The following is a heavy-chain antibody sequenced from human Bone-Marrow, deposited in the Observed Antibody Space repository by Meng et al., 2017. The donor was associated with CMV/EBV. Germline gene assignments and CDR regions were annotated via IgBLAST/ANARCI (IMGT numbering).Heavy chain of an antibody. D-gene: IGHD2-2*01. CDR2: IIPIFATA. Sequence: SVKVSCKASGGTFNIYTINWVRQAPGQGLEWMGGIIPIFATAKYAQKFQGRVTIITDESTSTAYMELSRLRSDDTAVYYCARDSYCSSTSCYNWYFDLWGRGTLVTVSS. CDR1: GGTFNIYT. V-gene: IGHV1-69*05. CDR3: ARDSYCSSTSCYNWYFDL. J-gene: IGHJ2*01.